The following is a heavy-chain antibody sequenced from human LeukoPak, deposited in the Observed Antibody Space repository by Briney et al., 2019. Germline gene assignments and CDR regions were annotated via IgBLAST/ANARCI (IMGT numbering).Heavy chain of an antibody. Sequence: ASVKVSCKASGYTFTGYYIHWVRQAPGQGLEWMGWISPNSGGTNYAQKFQGRVTMTEDTSTDTAYMELSSLRSEDTAVYYCATLYYDILTGFNNWFDPWGQGTLVTVSS. CDR2: ISPNSGGT. J-gene: IGHJ5*02. CDR3: ATLYYDILTGFNNWFDP. V-gene: IGHV1-2*02. D-gene: IGHD3-9*01. CDR1: GYTFTGYY.